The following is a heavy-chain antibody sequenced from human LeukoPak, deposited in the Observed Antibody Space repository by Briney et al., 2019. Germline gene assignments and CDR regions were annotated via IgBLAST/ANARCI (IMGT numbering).Heavy chain of an antibody. Sequence: GGSLRLSCAASGFTFSSYGMNWVRQAPGKGLEWVSYISSSSGTVYYADSVKGRFTISRDNAKNTLSLQMNSLRADDTAVYYCISDHTGHDDYWGQGTLVTVSS. CDR1: GFTFSSYG. D-gene: IGHD1-1*01. CDR2: ISSSSGTV. CDR3: ISDHTGHDDY. V-gene: IGHV3-48*04. J-gene: IGHJ4*02.